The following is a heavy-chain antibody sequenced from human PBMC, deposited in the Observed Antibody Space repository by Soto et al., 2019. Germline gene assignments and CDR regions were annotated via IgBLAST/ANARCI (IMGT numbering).Heavy chain of an antibody. Sequence: PXDSLKVSCKTSGNNFTNYWIGWVLQMPGKGLEWMGIIYPGDSDTRYSPSFQGQVTISVDKSINTAYLHWSSLKASDTAMYYCARHEWSTLNGTSLYLFDYWGQGTLVTVSS. D-gene: IGHD1-7*01. CDR2: IYPGDSDT. J-gene: IGHJ4*02. CDR1: GNNFTNYW. CDR3: ARHEWSTLNGTSLYLFDY. V-gene: IGHV5-51*01.